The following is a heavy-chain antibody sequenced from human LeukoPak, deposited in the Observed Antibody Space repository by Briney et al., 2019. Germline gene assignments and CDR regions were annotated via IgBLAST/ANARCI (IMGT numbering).Heavy chain of an antibody. CDR1: GFTFSDYS. D-gene: IGHD3-16*01. V-gene: IGHV3-48*01. Sequence: GGSLRLSCAASGFTFSDYSMNWVRQAPGKGLEWVSYFSTSSSTVSYADSVKGRFTISRDNAKNSLYLQMNSLRAEDTAVYYCARDSLYAFDFWGQGTMVTVSS. CDR3: ARDSLYAFDF. J-gene: IGHJ3*01. CDR2: FSTSSSTV.